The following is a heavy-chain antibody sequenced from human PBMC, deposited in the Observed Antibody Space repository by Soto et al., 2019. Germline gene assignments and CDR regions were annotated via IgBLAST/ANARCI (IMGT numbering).Heavy chain of an antibody. CDR2: LYHSGNT. V-gene: IGHV4-38-2*01. CDR1: GYPINTIYY. Sequence: EPLSLTCAVSGYPINTIYYWGWFRQPPGKGLEWIGGLYHSGNTYYNPSLKSRVTISIDTSKNQFSLKLSSVSDADTAVYYCAKVGRIAAAGTWFDPWGQGTLVTVSS. CDR3: AKVGRIAAAGTWFDP. D-gene: IGHD6-13*01. J-gene: IGHJ5*02.